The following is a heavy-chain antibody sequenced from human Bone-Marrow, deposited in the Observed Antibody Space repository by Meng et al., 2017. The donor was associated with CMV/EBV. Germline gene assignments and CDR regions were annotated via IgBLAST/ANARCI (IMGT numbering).Heavy chain of an antibody. Sequence: ASVKVSCKASGYTFTSYYMHWVRQAPGQGLEWMGIINPSGGSTSYAQKFQGRVTMTRDTSTSTVYMELSSLRPEDTAVYYCARDPPAYYYGMDVWGQGNTVTVSS. CDR3: ARDPPAYYYGMDV. J-gene: IGHJ6*02. CDR2: INPSGGST. V-gene: IGHV1-46*01. CDR1: GYTFTSYY.